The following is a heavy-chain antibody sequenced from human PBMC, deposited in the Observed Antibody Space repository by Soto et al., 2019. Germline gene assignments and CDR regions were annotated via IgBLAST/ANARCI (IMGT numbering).Heavy chain of an antibody. J-gene: IGHJ4*02. D-gene: IGHD6-19*01. CDR1: GGSISSSSYY. CDR3: ARLGYSSGWYFDY. Sequence: ASETLSLTCTVSGGSISSSSYYWGWIRQPPGKGLEWIGSIYYSGSTYYNPSLKSRVTISVDTSKNQFSLKLSSVTAADTAVYYCARLGYSSGWYFDYWGQGTLVTVSS. CDR2: IYYSGST. V-gene: IGHV4-39*01.